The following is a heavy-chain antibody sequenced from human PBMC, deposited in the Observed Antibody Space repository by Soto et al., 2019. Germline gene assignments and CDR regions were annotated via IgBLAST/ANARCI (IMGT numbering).Heavy chain of an antibody. Sequence: QVQLVQSGAEVKKPGSSVKVSCKAPGGIFSTYAISWLRQSPGQGLEWMGGIIPIFGTPNYAQRFQGRVTVNADESTSTDYMEMSRLRSEDTAVYYCAGDRDDYGSGNYYNRIDFWGQGTLVTVSS. J-gene: IGHJ4*02. D-gene: IGHD3-10*01. V-gene: IGHV1-69*01. CDR3: AGDRDDYGSGNYYNRIDF. CDR2: IIPIFGTP. CDR1: GGIFSTYA.